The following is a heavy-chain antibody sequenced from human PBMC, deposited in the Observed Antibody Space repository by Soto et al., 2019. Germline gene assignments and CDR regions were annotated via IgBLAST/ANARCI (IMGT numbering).Heavy chain of an antibody. Sequence: ASVKVSCKASGYTFTGYYMHWVRQAPGQGLEWMGWINPNSGDTNYAQNFQGRVTMTWDTSISTAYMELSSLRSDDSAVYYCARVTAAAGTWAFWGQGTLVTVSS. D-gene: IGHD6-13*01. V-gene: IGHV1-2*02. J-gene: IGHJ4*02. CDR2: INPNSGDT. CDR3: ARVTAAAGTWAF. CDR1: GYTFTGYY.